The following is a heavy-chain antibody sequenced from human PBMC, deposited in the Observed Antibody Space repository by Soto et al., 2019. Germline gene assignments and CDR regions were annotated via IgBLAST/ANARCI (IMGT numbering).Heavy chain of an antibody. J-gene: IGHJ4*02. CDR2: ISYDGGNQ. CDR3: ARAPRDSVGYYYGSYYFDF. CDR1: GFTFSSYA. Sequence: PGGSLRLSCAASGFTFSSYAMHWVRQAPGKGLQWVAIISYDGGNQYYADSVKGRFTISRDNSKNTLYLQMNSLRAEDTAVYYCARAPRDSVGYYYGSYYFDFWGQGTLVTVSS. D-gene: IGHD3-22*01. V-gene: IGHV3-30-3*01.